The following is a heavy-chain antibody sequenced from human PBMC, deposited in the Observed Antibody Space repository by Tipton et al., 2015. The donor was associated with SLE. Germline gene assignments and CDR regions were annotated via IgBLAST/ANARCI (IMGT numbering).Heavy chain of an antibody. D-gene: IGHD2-15*01. CDR3: ARWGRYCSGGSCYYFDY. CDR2: IYSGGST. Sequence: SLRLSCAASGFTVSSNYMSWVRQAPGKGLEWVSVIYSGGSTYYADSVKGRFTISRHNAKNSLYLQMNSLRAEDTAVYYCARWGRYCSGGSCYYFDYWGQGTLVTVSS. CDR1: GFTVSSNY. V-gene: IGHV3-53*01. J-gene: IGHJ4*02.